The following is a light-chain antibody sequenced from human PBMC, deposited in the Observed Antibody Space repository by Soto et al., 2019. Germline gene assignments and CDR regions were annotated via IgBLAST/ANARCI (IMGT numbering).Light chain of an antibody. Sequence: EIVLTQSPGTLSVSPGERATLSCRASQSVSSNFAWYQQKPGQAPRLLIYGASTRATGIPARFSGSGSGTEFSLTISSLQSEDFAVYYCQQYNNWPLTFGQGTKVEIK. CDR1: QSVSSN. CDR3: QQYNNWPLT. CDR2: GAS. J-gene: IGKJ1*01. V-gene: IGKV3-15*01.